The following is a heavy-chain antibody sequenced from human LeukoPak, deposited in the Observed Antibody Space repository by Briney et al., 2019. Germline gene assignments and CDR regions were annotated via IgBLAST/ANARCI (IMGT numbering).Heavy chain of an antibody. J-gene: IGHJ4*02. CDR1: GFTFKSYW. V-gene: IGHV3-74*01. CDR2: INTDGSST. CDR3: AKATGWLDPYDY. D-gene: IGHD3-22*01. Sequence: PGGSLRLSCAVSGFTFKSYWMHWVRQAPGKGLVWVSRINTDGSSTSYADSVKGRFTISRDNSKNTLYLQLISLRAEDTAVYYCAKATGWLDPYDYWGQGTLVTVSS.